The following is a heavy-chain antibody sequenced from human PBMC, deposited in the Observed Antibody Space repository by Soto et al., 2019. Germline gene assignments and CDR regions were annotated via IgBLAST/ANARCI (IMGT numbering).Heavy chain of an antibody. J-gene: IGHJ5*02. CDR3: APGGSSWYGGANFAGGWFDP. CDR1: GFTFSSYA. CDR2: ISGSGGST. V-gene: IGHV3-23*01. D-gene: IGHD6-13*01. Sequence: EVQLFESGGGLVQPGGSLRLSCAASGFTFSSYAMSWFRQAPGKGLEWVSAISGSGGSTYYADSVKGRFTISRDNAKNTLYQQMNSLRAEDTAVYYCAPGGSSWYGGANFAGGWFDPWGQGTLVTVSS.